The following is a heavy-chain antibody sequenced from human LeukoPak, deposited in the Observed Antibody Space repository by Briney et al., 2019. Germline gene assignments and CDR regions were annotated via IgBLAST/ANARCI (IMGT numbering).Heavy chain of an antibody. V-gene: IGHV4-59*01. CDR3: ARSTKDWFDP. CDR1: GGSISSYY. J-gene: IGHJ5*02. Sequence: SETLSLTCTVSGGSISSYYWSWIRQPPGKGLEWIGYIYYSGSTNYNPSLKSRVTISVDTSKNQFSLTLSSVTAADTAVYYCARSTKDWFDPWGQGTLVTVSS. CDR2: IYYSGST. D-gene: IGHD2-8*01.